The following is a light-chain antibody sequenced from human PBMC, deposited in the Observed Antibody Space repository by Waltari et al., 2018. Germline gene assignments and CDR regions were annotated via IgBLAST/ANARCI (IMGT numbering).Light chain of an antibody. CDR1: SSGVGAYNY. V-gene: IGLV2-14*03. CDR2: DVS. J-gene: IGLJ3*02. CDR3: TSYASSSTLV. Sequence: QSALTHPSSVPGSPGQSITISCTGTSSGVGAYNYVSWYQQHPGKAPKLMIYDVSNRPSGVSNRFSGSKSGNTASLTISGLQAEDEADYYCTSYASSSTLVFGGGTKLTIL.